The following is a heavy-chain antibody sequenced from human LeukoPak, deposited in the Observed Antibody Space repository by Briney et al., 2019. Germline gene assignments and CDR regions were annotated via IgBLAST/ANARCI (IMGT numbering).Heavy chain of an antibody. CDR1: GGSISSSSYY. CDR2: IYYSGST. Sequence: PSETLSLTCTVSGGSISSSSYYWGWIRQPPGKGLEWIGSIYYSGSTYYNPSLKSRVTISVDTSKNQFSLKLSSVTAADTAVYCCARHPRDGYNPRYFDYWGQGTLVTVSS. V-gene: IGHV4-39*01. CDR3: ARHPRDGYNPRYFDY. D-gene: IGHD5-24*01. J-gene: IGHJ4*02.